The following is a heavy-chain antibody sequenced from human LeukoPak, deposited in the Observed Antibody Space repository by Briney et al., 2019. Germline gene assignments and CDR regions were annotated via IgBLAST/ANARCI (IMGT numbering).Heavy chain of an antibody. CDR3: ARSPPSDILTGDYYMDV. Sequence: GGSLRLSCAASGFTFSSYEMNWVRQAPGKGLEWVSYIISSGSTIYYADSVKGRFTISRDNAKNSLYLQMNSLRAEDTAVYYCARSPPSDILTGDYYMDVWGKGTTVTVSS. J-gene: IGHJ6*03. CDR1: GFTFSSYE. D-gene: IGHD3-9*01. CDR2: IISSGSTI. V-gene: IGHV3-48*03.